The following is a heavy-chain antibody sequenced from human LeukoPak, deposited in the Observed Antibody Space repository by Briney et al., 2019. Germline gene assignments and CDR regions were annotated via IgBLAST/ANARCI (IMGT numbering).Heavy chain of an antibody. J-gene: IGHJ6*02. D-gene: IGHD4-23*01. V-gene: IGHV4-31*03. CDR2: IYYSGST. CDR3: ARDYSGNSYYGMDV. CDR1: GGSISSGGYY. Sequence: SETLSLTCTVSGGSISSGGYYWSWIRQHPGTGLEWLGYIYYSGSTYYNPSLKSRVTISVDTSKNQFSLKLSSVTDADTAVYYCARDYSGNSYYGMDVWGQGTTVTVSS.